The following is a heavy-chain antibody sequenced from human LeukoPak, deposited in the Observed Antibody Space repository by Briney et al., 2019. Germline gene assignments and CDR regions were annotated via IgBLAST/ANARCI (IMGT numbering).Heavy chain of an antibody. D-gene: IGHD6-19*01. CDR3: AYHLQWLASFDY. Sequence: SETLSLTCTVSGYSISSGYYWGWIRQPPGKGLEWIGSIYHSGSTYYKPSLRSRVTISVDTSKNQFSLKLSSVTAADTAVYYCAYHLQWLASFDYWGQGTLVTVSS. CDR1: GYSISSGYY. V-gene: IGHV4-38-2*02. J-gene: IGHJ4*02. CDR2: IYHSGST.